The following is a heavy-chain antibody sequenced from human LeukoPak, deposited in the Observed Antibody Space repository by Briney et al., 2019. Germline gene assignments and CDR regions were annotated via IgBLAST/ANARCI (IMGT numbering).Heavy chain of an antibody. Sequence: GGSLRLSCAASGFTFSSYSMNWVRQAPGKGLEWVSSISSSSSYIYYADSVKGRFTISRDSAKNSLYLQMNSLRAEDTAVYYCASGIAAAGNDYWGQGTLVTVSS. J-gene: IGHJ4*02. CDR1: GFTFSSYS. D-gene: IGHD6-13*01. CDR3: ASGIAAAGNDY. V-gene: IGHV3-21*01. CDR2: ISSSSSYI.